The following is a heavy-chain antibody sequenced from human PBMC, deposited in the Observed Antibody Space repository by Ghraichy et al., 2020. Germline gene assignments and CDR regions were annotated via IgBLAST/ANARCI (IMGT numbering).Heavy chain of an antibody. CDR3: ARAPPGAVFPYWFDY. J-gene: IGHJ4*02. V-gene: IGHV4-59*01. Sequence: LSLTCTVSGGSITNYYWSWIRQPPGKGLEWIGYIHYSGNTNYNPSLKSRVTISVDTSKNQFSLRLSSVTAADTAVYYCARAPPGAVFPYWFDYWGQGALVTVSS. CDR1: GGSITNYY. D-gene: IGHD2-21*01. CDR2: IHYSGNT.